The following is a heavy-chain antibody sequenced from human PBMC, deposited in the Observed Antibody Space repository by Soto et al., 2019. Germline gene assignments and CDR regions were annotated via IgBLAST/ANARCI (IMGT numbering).Heavy chain of an antibody. D-gene: IGHD5-18*01. CDR2: INNNCLNT. V-gene: IGHV3-23*01. CDR3: AKDLEGNSYGYFDH. J-gene: IGHJ4*02. CDR1: GFIFSSYA. Sequence: AGGSLRLSCAASGFIFSSYAMSWVCQAPGKGLEWVSGINNNCLNTSYADSVRGRFTISRDNSKNTLYLQMSSLRAEDTAVYYCAKDLEGNSYGYFDHWGQGILGTVSS.